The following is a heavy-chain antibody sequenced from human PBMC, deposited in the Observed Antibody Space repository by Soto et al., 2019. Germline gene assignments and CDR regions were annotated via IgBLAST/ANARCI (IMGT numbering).Heavy chain of an antibody. V-gene: IGHV3-15*07. Sequence: GGSLRLSCAASGFTFSNAWMNWVRQAPGKGLEWVGRIKSKTDGGTTDYAAPVKGRFTISRDDSKNTLYLQMNSLKTEDTAVYYCTTDEGENSSGEYYYYYYGMDVWGQGTTVTVSS. J-gene: IGHJ6*02. D-gene: IGHD6-19*01. CDR3: TTDEGENSSGEYYYYYYGMDV. CDR2: IKSKTDGGTT. CDR1: GFTFSNAW.